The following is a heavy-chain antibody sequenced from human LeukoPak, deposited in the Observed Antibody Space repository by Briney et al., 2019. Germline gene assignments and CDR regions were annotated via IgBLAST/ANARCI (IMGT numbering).Heavy chain of an antibody. CDR2: IHQDGSEK. Sequence: PGGSLRLSCAASGFTFSAYWMSWVRQAPGKGLEWVANIHQDGSEKYYVDSVKGRFTISRDNAKNSVYLQMNSLRAEDTAVYYCAVHYYSYYYMDVWGKGTTVTVSS. V-gene: IGHV3-7*03. CDR3: AVHYYSYYYMDV. J-gene: IGHJ6*03. CDR1: GFTFSAYW.